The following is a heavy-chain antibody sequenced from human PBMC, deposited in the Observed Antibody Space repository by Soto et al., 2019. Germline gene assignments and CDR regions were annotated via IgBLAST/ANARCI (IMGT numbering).Heavy chain of an antibody. CDR2: INHSGST. Sequence: PSETLSLTCAVYGGSLSGYYWSWIRQPPGKGLEWIGEINHSGSTNYNPSLKSRVTISVDTSKNQFSLKLSSVTAADTAVYYCARRAMEYSGYPEPPFPAWSYYYYMDVWGKGTTVTVSS. J-gene: IGHJ6*03. D-gene: IGHD5-12*01. CDR3: ARRAMEYSGYPEPPFPAWSYYYYMDV. CDR1: GGSLSGYY. V-gene: IGHV4-34*01.